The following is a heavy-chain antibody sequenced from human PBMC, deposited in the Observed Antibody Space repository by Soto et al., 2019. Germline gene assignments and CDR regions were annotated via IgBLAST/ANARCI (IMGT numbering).Heavy chain of an antibody. CDR3: ARGVTTPRGYGMDV. CDR1: GYTFTRYD. V-gene: IGHV1-8*01. CDR2: MNPNSGNT. J-gene: IGHJ6*02. D-gene: IGHD4-17*01. Sequence: ASVKVSFKASGYTFTRYDINWLRQATGQGLEWMGWMNPNSGNTGYAQKFQGRVTMTRNTSISTAYMELSSLRSEDTAVYYCARGVTTPRGYGMDVWGQGTTVTVSS.